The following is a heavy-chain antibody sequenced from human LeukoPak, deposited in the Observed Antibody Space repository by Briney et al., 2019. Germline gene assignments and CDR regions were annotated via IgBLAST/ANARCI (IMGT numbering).Heavy chain of an antibody. Sequence: SETLSLTCAVSGGSISSSDWWSWVRQPPGQGLEWIGEIYHSGSTNYNPSLKSRVTISVDTSKNQFSLKLSSVTAADTAVYYCARGVGSSWYFLWFDPWGQGTLVTVSS. D-gene: IGHD6-13*01. CDR3: ARGVGSSWYFLWFDP. CDR1: GGSISSSDW. J-gene: IGHJ5*02. CDR2: IYHSGST. V-gene: IGHV4-4*02.